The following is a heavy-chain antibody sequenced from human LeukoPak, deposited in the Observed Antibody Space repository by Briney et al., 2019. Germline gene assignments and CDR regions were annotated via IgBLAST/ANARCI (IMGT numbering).Heavy chain of an antibody. J-gene: IGHJ5*02. D-gene: IGHD6-13*01. CDR1: GFTFSSRS. CDR3: ARSGVTGSSWYH. CDR2: ISSGSTTI. Sequence: GGSLRLSCAASGFTFSSRSMNWVRQAPGKGLEWVSFISSGSTTIYHADSVQGRFTISRDDAKNLLYLQMNSLRADDTAVYYCARSGVTGSSWYHWGQGTLVTASS. V-gene: IGHV3-48*01.